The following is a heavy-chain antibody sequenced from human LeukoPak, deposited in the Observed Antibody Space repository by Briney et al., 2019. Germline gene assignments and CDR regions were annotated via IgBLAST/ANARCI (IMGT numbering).Heavy chain of an antibody. CDR3: AKDQCSSTSCYLVY. D-gene: IGHD2-2*01. CDR2: ISYEGSNK. J-gene: IGHJ4*02. V-gene: IGHV3-30*18. Sequence: GRSLRLSCAASGFTFSSYGMHWVRQAPGKGLEWVAVISYEGSNKNYADSVKGRFTISRDNSKNTLYLQMNSLRAEDTAVYYCAKDQCSSTSCYLVYWGQGTLVTVSS. CDR1: GFTFSSYG.